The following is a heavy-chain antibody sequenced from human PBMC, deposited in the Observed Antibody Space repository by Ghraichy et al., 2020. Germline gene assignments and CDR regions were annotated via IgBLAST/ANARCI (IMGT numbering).Heavy chain of an antibody. CDR1: GFTFSGFS. CDR2: IKSDSSAI. D-gene: IGHD4-11*01. V-gene: IGHV3-48*02. J-gene: IGHJ5*02. CDR3: ARGVGSTDYMTHWFDP. Sequence: GGSLRLSCEASGFTFSGFSMNWVRQAPGKGLEWVSYIKSDSSAIHYAASVKGRFTISRDNVRNSLYLQMNSLRDEDTAVYYCARGVGSTDYMTHWFDPWGQGTLVTVSS.